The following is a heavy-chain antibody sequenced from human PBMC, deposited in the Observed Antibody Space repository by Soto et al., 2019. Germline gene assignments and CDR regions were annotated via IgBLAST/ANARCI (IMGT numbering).Heavy chain of an antibody. CDR1: GFTFSSYA. J-gene: IGHJ4*01. Sequence: GGSLRLSCAASGFTFSSYAMSWVRQAPGKGLEWVSAISGSGGSTYYADSVKGRFTISRDNSKNTLYLQMNSLRAEDTAVYYCAKDYYYDSSGYYVGSSYFDYWGHGTLVTVSS. CDR3: AKDYYYDSSGYYVGSSYFDY. CDR2: ISGSGGST. V-gene: IGHV3-23*01. D-gene: IGHD3-22*01.